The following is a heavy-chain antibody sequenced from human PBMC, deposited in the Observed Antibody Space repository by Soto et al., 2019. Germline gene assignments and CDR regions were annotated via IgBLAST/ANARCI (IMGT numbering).Heavy chain of an antibody. CDR3: ARVAGELAYCGGDCYIFDY. V-gene: IGHV1-46*03. J-gene: IGHJ4*02. CDR2: INPSGGST. CDR1: GYTFTSYY. Sequence: ASVKVSCKASGYTFTSYYMHWVRQAPGQGLEWMGIINPSGGSTSYAQKFQGRVTMTRDTSTSTVYMELSSLRSEDTAVYYCARVAGELAYCGGDCYIFDYWGQGTLVTVSS. D-gene: IGHD2-21*01.